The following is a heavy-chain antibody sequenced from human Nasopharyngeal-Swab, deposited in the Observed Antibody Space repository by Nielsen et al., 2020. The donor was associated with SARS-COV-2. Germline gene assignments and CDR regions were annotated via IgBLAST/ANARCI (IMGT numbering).Heavy chain of an antibody. V-gene: IGHV3-21*01. CDR2: ISSSSSYI. CDR3: ATAFGVTMISPCNY. CDR1: GFTLGNYW. Sequence: GESLKISCAASGFTLGNYWMNWVRQAPGKGLEWVSSISSSSSYIYYADSVKGRFTISRDNAKNSLYLQMNSLRAEDTAVYYCATAFGVTMISPCNYWGQGTLVTVSS. D-gene: IGHD3-22*01. J-gene: IGHJ4*02.